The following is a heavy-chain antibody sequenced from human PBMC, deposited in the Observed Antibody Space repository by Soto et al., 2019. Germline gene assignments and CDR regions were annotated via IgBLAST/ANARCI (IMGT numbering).Heavy chain of an antibody. D-gene: IGHD4-17*01. CDR1: GFTFSNYA. CDR3: ANSWTTLTTGFDF. Sequence: GGSLRLSCVASGFTFSNYAMHWVRQAPGKGLGWVAVISSDGSEKYYLDSVRDRLTISRDNSKNTLYLQMNNLRPEDTAMYYCANSWTTLTTGFDFWGQGALVTVSS. V-gene: IGHV3-30*18. CDR2: ISSDGSEK. J-gene: IGHJ4*02.